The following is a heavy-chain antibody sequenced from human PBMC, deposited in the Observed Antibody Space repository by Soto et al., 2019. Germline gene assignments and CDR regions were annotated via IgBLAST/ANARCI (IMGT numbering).Heavy chain of an antibody. CDR3: ARNRSHIAAPGPAVFDY. Sequence: QLQLQESGPGLVKPSETLSLTCSVSGDSMSSFIYYWGWLRQPPGKGLEWIGSIYNSVSTSYNPSLKSRVSMSGDTSKSQFSLQLSSVTVADTAVYYCARNRSHIAAPGPAVFDYWGQGILVTVSS. J-gene: IGHJ4*02. V-gene: IGHV4-39*01. CDR1: GDSMSSFIYY. CDR2: IYNSVST. D-gene: IGHD6-13*01.